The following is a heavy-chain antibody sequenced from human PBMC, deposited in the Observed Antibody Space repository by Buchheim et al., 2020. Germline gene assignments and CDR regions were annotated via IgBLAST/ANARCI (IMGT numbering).Heavy chain of an antibody. CDR2: IYYSGST. V-gene: IGHV4-39*01. J-gene: IGHJ2*01. D-gene: IGHD5-12*01. Sequence: QLQLQESGPGLVKPSETLSLTCTVFGGSISSSTYYWGWIRQPPGKGLEWIGSIYYSGSTYYNPSLKSRVTISVDPSKNQFSLKLSSVTAADTAVFYCARQTWMTSLVDWHFSLWGRGAL. CDR1: GGSISSSTYY. CDR3: ARQTWMTSLVDWHFSL.